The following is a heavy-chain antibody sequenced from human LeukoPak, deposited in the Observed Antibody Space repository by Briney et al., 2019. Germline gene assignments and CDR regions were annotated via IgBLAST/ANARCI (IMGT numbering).Heavy chain of an antibody. J-gene: IGHJ2*01. CDR3: TRAITVGGITIPFDL. CDR2: IRYDGSSK. D-gene: IGHD3-3*01. Sequence: PGGSLRLSCAASGFTFSSYGMHWVRQAPGKGLEWVAFIRYDGSSKYYADSVKGRFTISRDNSKNTLYLQMNSLSAEDTAVYYCTRAITVGGITIPFDLWGRGTQVTVSS. V-gene: IGHV3-30*02. CDR1: GFTFSSYG.